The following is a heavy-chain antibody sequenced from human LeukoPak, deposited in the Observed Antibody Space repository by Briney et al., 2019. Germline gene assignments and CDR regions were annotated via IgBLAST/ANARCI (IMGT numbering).Heavy chain of an antibody. J-gene: IGHJ6*03. D-gene: IGHD5-18*01. V-gene: IGHV5-51*01. CDR1: GYNFSNYW. Sequence: GESLKISCKGSGYNFSNYWIGWVRQMPGKGLEWMGIIYPDDSDTRYSPSFQGQVTISADKSISTAYLQWSSLKASDTAMYYCARGGYTYGTTYYFYMDVWAKGTTVTVS. CDR3: ARGGYTYGTTYYFYMDV. CDR2: IYPDDSDT.